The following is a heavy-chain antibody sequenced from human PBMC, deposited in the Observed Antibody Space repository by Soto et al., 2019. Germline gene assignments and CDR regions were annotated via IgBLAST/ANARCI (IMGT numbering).Heavy chain of an antibody. V-gene: IGHV3-53*01. CDR1: GFTVSTNY. D-gene: IGHD6-6*01. J-gene: IGHJ2*01. CDR3: ARDSSSHWYFDL. Sequence: GGSLRLSCAASGFTVSTNYMSWVRQAPGKGLEWVSVLYSGGSTHHADSVKGRFTISRDNTKNTLYLQMNSLRVEDTAVYYCARDSSSHWYFDLRGRGTLVTVSS. CDR2: LYSGGST.